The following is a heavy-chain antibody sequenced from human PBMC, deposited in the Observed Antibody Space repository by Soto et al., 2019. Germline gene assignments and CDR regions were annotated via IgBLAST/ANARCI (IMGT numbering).Heavy chain of an antibody. V-gene: IGHV5-51*01. CDR1: GYTFTSYW. D-gene: IGHD2-15*01. J-gene: IGHJ4*02. CDR3: VRSGTSSGRFSDY. Sequence: PGESLKISCKGSGYTFTSYWIGWVRQMPGEGLEWMGVIYPSDSDIRYSPSFQGKVTISADKSITTAYLQWSSLKAADTAMYYCVRSGTSSGRFSDYWGQGNLVTVSS. CDR2: IYPSDSDI.